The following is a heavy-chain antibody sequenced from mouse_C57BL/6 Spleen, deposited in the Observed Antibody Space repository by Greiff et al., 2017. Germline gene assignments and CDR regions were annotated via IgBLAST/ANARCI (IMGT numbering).Heavy chain of an antibody. CDR1: GYSFTDYN. CDR2: INPNSGTT. Sequence: QLQQSGPELVKPGASVKISCKASGYSFTDYNLNWVKQSNGKSLEWIGVINPNSGTTSYNQKFKGKATLTVDQSSSTAYMQLHSLTSEDSAVYYCARGGSPFYAMDYWGQGTSGTVSS. CDR3: ARGGSPFYAMDY. J-gene: IGHJ4*01. V-gene: IGHV1-39*01.